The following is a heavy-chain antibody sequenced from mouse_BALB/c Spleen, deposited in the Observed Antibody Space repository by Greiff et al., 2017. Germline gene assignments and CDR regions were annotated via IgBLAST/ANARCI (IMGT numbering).Heavy chain of an antibody. CDR1: GYSFTSYW. CDR3: TRPITTVVPDWYFDV. Sequence: VQLQQSGTVLARPGASVKMSCKASGYSFTSYWMHWVKQRPGQGLEWIGAIYPGNSDTSYNQKFKGKAKLTAVTSASTAYMELSSLTNEDSAVYYCTRPITTVVPDWYFDVWGAGTTVTVSS. CDR2: IYPGNSDT. D-gene: IGHD1-1*01. V-gene: IGHV1-5*01. J-gene: IGHJ1*01.